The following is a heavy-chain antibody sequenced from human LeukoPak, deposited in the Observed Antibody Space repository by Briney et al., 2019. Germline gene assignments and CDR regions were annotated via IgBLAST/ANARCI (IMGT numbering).Heavy chain of an antibody. CDR3: ASSPFLYDSSGYYYTYYYYYMDV. J-gene: IGHJ6*03. V-gene: IGHV4-61*02. CDR2: IYTSGST. CDR1: GGSISSGSYY. D-gene: IGHD3-22*01. Sequence: SQTLSLTCTVSGGSISSGSYYWSWIRQPAGKGLEWIGRIYTSGSTNYNPSLKSRVTISVDTSKNQFSLKLSSVTAAGTAVYYCASSPFLYDSSGYYYTYYYYYMDVWGKGTTVTISS.